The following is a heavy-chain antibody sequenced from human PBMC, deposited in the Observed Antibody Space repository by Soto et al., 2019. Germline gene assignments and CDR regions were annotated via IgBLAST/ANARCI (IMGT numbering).Heavy chain of an antibody. CDR2: ISYDGSNK. CDR1: GFTFSSYA. CDR3: ARDSNYYDSSGYPYFDY. Sequence: PGGSLRLSCAASGFTFSSYAMHWVRQAPGKGLEWVAVISYDGSNKYYADSVKGRFTISRDNSKNTLYLQMNSLRAEDTAVYYCARDSNYYDSSGYPYFDYWGQGTLVTVS. V-gene: IGHV3-30-3*01. J-gene: IGHJ4*02. D-gene: IGHD3-22*01.